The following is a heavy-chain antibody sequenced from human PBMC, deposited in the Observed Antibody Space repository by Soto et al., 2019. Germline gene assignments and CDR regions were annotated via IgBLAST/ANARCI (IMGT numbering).Heavy chain of an antibody. D-gene: IGHD3-22*01. CDR3: ARILDHYYDSSGTDAFDI. CDR2: IYYSGST. Sequence: SETLSLTCTVSGGSISSGSYYWSWIRQPPGKGLEWIGYIYYSGSTNYNPSLKSRVTISVDTSKNQFSLKLSSVTAADTAVYYCARILDHYYDSSGTDAFDIWGQGTMVTVSS. V-gene: IGHV4-61*01. CDR1: GGSISSGSYY. J-gene: IGHJ3*02.